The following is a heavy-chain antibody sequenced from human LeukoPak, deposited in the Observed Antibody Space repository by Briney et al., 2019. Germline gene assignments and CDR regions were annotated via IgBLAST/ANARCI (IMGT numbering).Heavy chain of an antibody. J-gene: IGHJ4*02. CDR1: GFTFSSSA. CDR2: ISNNGGYT. Sequence: GGSLRLSCAASGFTFSSSAMSWVRQAPGKGLEWDSAISNNGGYTYYADSVQGRFTISRHNSKSTLCLQMNSLRAEDTAVYYCAKQLGYCSDGSCYFPYWGQGTLVTVSS. D-gene: IGHD2-15*01. V-gene: IGHV3-23*01. CDR3: AKQLGYCSDGSCYFPY.